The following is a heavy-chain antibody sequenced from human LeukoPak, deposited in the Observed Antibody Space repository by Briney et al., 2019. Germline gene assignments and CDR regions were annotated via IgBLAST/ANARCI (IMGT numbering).Heavy chain of an antibody. J-gene: IGHJ4*02. D-gene: IGHD2-8*01. CDR2: ISSNSKYT. CDR3: ARDNGNKYYFDY. Sequence: GESLKISCKGSGYSFTSYWIGWVRQAPGKELEWISYISSNSKYTKYADSVKGRFTISRDNAKKSLYLQMNSLRAEDTAVYYCARDNGNKYYFDYWGQGTLVTVSS. V-gene: IGHV3-11*05. CDR1: GYSFTSYW.